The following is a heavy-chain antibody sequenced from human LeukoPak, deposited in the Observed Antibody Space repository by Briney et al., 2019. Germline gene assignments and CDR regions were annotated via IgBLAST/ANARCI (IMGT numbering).Heavy chain of an antibody. J-gene: IGHJ4*02. CDR1: GFTFGDYA. Sequence: PGRSLRLSCTASGFTFGDYAMSWFRQAPGKGLEWVGFIRSKAYGGTTEYAASVKGRFTISRDDSKSIAYLQMNSLKTEDTAVYYCTRDSLEGEYYFDYWGQGTLVTVSS. CDR3: TRDSLEGEYYFDY. V-gene: IGHV3-49*03. CDR2: IRSKAYGGTT.